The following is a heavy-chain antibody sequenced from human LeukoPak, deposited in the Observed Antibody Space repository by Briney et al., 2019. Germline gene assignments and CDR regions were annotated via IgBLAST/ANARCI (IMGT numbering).Heavy chain of an antibody. CDR2: ISSSSSYI. D-gene: IGHD6-19*01. CDR3: ARDDQKTIAVADIYYYYMDV. V-gene: IGHV3-21*01. Sequence: GGSLRLSCVASGFTFSSYSMNWVRQAPGKGLEWVSSISSSSSYIYYADSVKGRFTISRDNAKNSLYLQMNSLRAEDTAVYYCARDDQKTIAVADIYYYYMDVWGKGTTVTVSS. J-gene: IGHJ6*03. CDR1: GFTFSSYS.